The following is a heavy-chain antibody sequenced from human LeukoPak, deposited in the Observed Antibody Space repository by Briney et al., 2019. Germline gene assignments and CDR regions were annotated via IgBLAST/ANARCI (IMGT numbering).Heavy chain of an antibody. J-gene: IGHJ5*02. CDR3: AKDHSATYCSSTSCYDNWFDP. CDR1: GFTFDDYA. D-gene: IGHD2-2*01. CDR2: ISWNSGSI. V-gene: IGHV3-9*01. Sequence: GGSLRLSCAASGFTFDDYAMQWVRHAPGKGVERVSGISWNSGSIDYVDGVKGRFTSSRENGKKSLYLQMDSRRAEDTALYYCAKDHSATYCSSTSCYDNWFDPWGQGTLVTVSS.